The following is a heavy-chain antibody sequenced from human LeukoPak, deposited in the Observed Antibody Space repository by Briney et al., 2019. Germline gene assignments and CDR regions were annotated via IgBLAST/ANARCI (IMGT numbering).Heavy chain of an antibody. CDR2: ISGSGGST. D-gene: IGHD3-3*01. J-gene: IGHJ4*02. CDR3: AKHHYDFWSGSIN. V-gene: IGHV3-23*01. Sequence: GGSLRLSCAAPGFTFSSYAMSWVRQAPGKGLEWVSAISGSGGSTYYADSVKGRFTISRDNSKNTLYLQMNSLRAEDTAVYYCAKHHYDFWSGSINWGQGTLVTVSS. CDR1: GFTFSSYA.